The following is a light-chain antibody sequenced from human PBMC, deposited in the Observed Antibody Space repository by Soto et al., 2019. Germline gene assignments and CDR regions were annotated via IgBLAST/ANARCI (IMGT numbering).Light chain of an antibody. V-gene: IGLV4-69*01. CDR2: LNSDGSH. CDR1: SGHSSYA. J-gene: IGLJ2*01. CDR3: QTWGTGIRGV. Sequence: QPVLTQSPSASASLGASVKLTCTLSSGHSSYAIAWHQQQPEKGPRYLMKLNSDGSHSKGDGIPDRFSGSSSGAERYLTISRLQSEDEADYYCQTWGTGIRGVFGGGTQLTVL.